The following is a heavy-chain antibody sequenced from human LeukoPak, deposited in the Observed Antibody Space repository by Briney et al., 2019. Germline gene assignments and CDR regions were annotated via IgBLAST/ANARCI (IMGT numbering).Heavy chain of an antibody. Sequence: SETLSLTCTVSGGSISSSSYYWGWIRQPPGKGLEWIGSIYYSGSTYYNPSLKSRVTISVDTSKDQFSLKLSSVTAADTAVYYCARDISYRWAYWGQGTLVTVSS. D-gene: IGHD5-18*01. J-gene: IGHJ4*02. CDR2: IYYSGST. CDR3: ARDISYRWAY. CDR1: GGSISSSSYY. V-gene: IGHV4-39*07.